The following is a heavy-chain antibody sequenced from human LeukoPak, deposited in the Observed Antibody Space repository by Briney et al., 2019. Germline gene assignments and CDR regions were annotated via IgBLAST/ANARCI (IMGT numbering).Heavy chain of an antibody. J-gene: IGHJ4*02. CDR3: ARGNYCSGGSCSVFYFDY. Sequence: PSETLSLTCTVSGGSISNYYWSWIRQSAGKRLEWIGRIYISGSTNYNLSLKSRVTMSVDTSKNQFSLKLSSVTAADTALYYCARGNYCSGGSCSVFYFDYWGQGTLVTVSS. CDR2: IYISGST. D-gene: IGHD2-15*01. CDR1: GGSISNYY. V-gene: IGHV4-4*07.